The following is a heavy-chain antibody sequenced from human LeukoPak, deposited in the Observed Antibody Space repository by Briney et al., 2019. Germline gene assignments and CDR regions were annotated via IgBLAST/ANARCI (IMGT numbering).Heavy chain of an antibody. V-gene: IGHV1-69*13. D-gene: IGHD3-22*01. CDR1: GGTFSSYA. CDR2: IIPIFGTA. Sequence: SVKVSCKASGGTFSSYAISWVRQAPGQGLEWMGGIIPIFGTANYAQKFQGRATITADESTSTAYMELSSLRSEDTAVYYCARVPRITMIVVAVDAFDIWGQGTMVTVSS. CDR3: ARVPRITMIVVAVDAFDI. J-gene: IGHJ3*02.